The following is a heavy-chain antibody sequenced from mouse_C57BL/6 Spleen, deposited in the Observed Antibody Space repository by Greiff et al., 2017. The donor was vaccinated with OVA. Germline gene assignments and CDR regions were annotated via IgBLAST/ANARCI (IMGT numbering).Heavy chain of an antibody. V-gene: IGHV1-52*01. J-gene: IGHJ3*01. CDR1: GYTFTSYW. D-gene: IGHD1-1*01. Sequence: QVQLQQPGAELVRPGSSVKLSCKASGYTFTSYWMHWVKQRPIQGLEWIGNIDPSDSETHYNQKFKDKATLTVDKSSSTAYMQLSSLTSEDSAVYYCARRELDYYGSRGGFAYWGQGTLVTVSA. CDR2: IDPSDSET. CDR3: ARRELDYYGSRGGFAY.